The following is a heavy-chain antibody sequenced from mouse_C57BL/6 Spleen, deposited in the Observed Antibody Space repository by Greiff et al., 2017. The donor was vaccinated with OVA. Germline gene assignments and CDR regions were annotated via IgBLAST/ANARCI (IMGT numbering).Heavy chain of an antibody. V-gene: IGHV1-7*01. CDR1: GYTFTSYW. CDR2: INPSSGYT. D-gene: IGHD2-1*01. J-gene: IGHJ2*01. CDR3: ARIYYGNSGGFYY. Sequence: VQLQESGAELAKPGASVKLSCKASGYTFTSYWMHWVKQRPGQGLEWIGYINPSSGYTKYNQKFKDKATLTADKSSSTAYMQLSSLTYEDSAVYYCARIYYGNSGGFYYWGQGTTLTVSS.